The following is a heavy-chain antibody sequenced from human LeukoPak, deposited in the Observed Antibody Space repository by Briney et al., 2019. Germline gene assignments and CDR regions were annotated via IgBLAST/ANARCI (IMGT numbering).Heavy chain of an antibody. V-gene: IGHV3-30*18. D-gene: IGHD5-18*01. Sequence: GRSLRLSCAASGFTFSSYGMHWVRQAPGKGLEWVAVISYDGSNKYYADSVKGRFTISRDNSKNTLHLQMNSLRAEDTAVYYCAKAEDTAMVDYWGQGTLVTVSS. CDR1: GFTFSSYG. J-gene: IGHJ4*02. CDR3: AKAEDTAMVDY. CDR2: ISYDGSNK.